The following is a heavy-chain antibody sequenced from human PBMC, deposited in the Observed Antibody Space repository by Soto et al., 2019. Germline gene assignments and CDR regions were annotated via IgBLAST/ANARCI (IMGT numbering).Heavy chain of an antibody. CDR3: ARASLTIFGAPYGMDV. CDR2: ISGYNGDA. J-gene: IGHJ6*02. D-gene: IGHD3-3*01. Sequence: GDSVKVSCKASGYPFTRYSIRWVRQAPGQGLEWMGWISGYNGDAEYSKNFQGRLTMTIDTSTTTASMELRSLRSDDTAVYYCARASLTIFGAPYGMDVWGQGTSVTVS. V-gene: IGHV1-18*04. CDR1: GYPFTRYS.